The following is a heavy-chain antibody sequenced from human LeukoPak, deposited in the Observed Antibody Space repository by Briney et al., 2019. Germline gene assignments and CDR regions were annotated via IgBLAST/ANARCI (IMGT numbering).Heavy chain of an antibody. J-gene: IGHJ4*02. CDR3: ARRYCSGGSCSYASHALDY. CDR1: GYTFTGYY. V-gene: IGHV1-2*02. D-gene: IGHD2-15*01. Sequence: ASVTVSCKASGYTFTGYYRHWVRQAPGQGLEWMGWINPNSGGTNYAQKFQGRVTMTRDTSISTAYMELSRLRSDDTAVYYCARRYCSGGSCSYASHALDYWGQGTLVTVSS. CDR2: INPNSGGT.